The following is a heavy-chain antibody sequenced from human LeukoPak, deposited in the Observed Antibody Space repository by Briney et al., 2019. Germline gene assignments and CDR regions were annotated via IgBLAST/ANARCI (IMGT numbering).Heavy chain of an antibody. CDR3: ARDEAGDAGFDY. CDR1: GFTFSSYS. V-gene: IGHV3-21*01. CDR2: ISSSSSYI. Sequence: PGGSLRLSCAASGFTFSSYSMNWVRQAQGKGLEWVSSISSSSSYIYYADSVKGRFTISRDNAKNSLYLQMNSLRAEDTAVYYCARDEAGDAGFDYWGQGTLVTVSS. J-gene: IGHJ4*02. D-gene: IGHD7-27*01.